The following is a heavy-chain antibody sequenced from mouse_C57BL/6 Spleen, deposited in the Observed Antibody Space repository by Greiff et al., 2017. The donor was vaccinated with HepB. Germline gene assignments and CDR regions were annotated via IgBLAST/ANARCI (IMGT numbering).Heavy chain of an antibody. V-gene: IGHV3-6*01. CDR2: ISYDGSN. CDR3: AREGIYDGYYVWYFDV. D-gene: IGHD2-3*01. Sequence: EVKLVESGPGLVKPSQSLSLTCSVTGYSITSGYYWNWIRQFPGNKLEWMGYISYDGSNNYNPSLKNRISITRDTSKNQFFLKLNSVTTEDTATYYCAREGIYDGYYVWYFDVWGTGTTVTVSS. J-gene: IGHJ1*03. CDR1: GYSITSGYY.